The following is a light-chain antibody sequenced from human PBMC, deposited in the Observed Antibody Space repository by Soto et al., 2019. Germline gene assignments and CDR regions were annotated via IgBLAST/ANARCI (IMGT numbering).Light chain of an antibody. V-gene: IGKV3-20*01. CDR2: GAS. CDR1: QSVSSSF. CDR3: HQYGSAPLT. J-gene: IGKJ4*01. Sequence: EIVLTQSPGTLSLSPGERATLSCRASQSVSSSFLAWYQQKPGQAPRLLIYGASSRATGIPDRFSGSGSGTDFTLTISRLEPKDVAVYYCHQYGSAPLTFGGGTKVEIK.